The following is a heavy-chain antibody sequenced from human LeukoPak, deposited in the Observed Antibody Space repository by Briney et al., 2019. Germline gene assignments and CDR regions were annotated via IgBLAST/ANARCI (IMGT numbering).Heavy chain of an antibody. V-gene: IGHV3-21*01. J-gene: IGHJ5*02. Sequence: GGSLRLSCAASGFTFSSYSMNWVRQAPGKGLEWVSSISSSSYIYYADSVKGRFTISRDNAKNSLYLQMNSLRAEDTAVYYCARGPDDYGDYSWFDPWGQGTLVTVSS. CDR2: ISSSSYI. CDR3: ARGPDDYGDYSWFDP. D-gene: IGHD4-17*01. CDR1: GFTFSSYS.